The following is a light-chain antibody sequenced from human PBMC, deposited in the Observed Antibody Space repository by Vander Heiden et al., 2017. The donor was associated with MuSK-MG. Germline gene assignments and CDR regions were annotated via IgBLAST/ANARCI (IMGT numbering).Light chain of an antibody. CDR1: QSISSY. CDR3: QQNDGNPTIT. V-gene: IGKV1-39*01. CDR2: AAS. J-gene: IGKJ5*01. Sequence: DSQMTQSPSSLSASVGDRVTITCRASQSISSYLNWYQQKPGKAPKLLIYAASSLQSGVPSRFSGSGYGTDFTLTISSRQPEDFAASYCQQNDGNPTITFGQGTRLEIK.